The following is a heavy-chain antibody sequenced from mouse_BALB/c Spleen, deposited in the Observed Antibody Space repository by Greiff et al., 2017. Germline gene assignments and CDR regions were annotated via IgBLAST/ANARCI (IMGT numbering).Heavy chain of an antibody. CDR1: GFNIKDTY. Sequence: EVQLQESGAELVKPGASVKLSCTASGFNIKDTYMHWVKQRPEQGLEWIGRIDPANGNTKYDPKFQGKATITADTSSNTAYLQLSSLTSEDTAFYYRARVPDYYAMDYWGQGTSVTVSS. D-gene: IGHD5-1*01. V-gene: IGHV14-3*02. J-gene: IGHJ4*01. CDR3: ARVPDYYAMDY. CDR2: IDPANGNT.